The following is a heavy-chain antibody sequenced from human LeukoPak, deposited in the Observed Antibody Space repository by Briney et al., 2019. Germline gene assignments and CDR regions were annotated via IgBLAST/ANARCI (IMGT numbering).Heavy chain of an antibody. CDR1: GGSVSSGSYY. CDR2: IYYSGST. J-gene: IGHJ4*02. V-gene: IGHV4-61*01. D-gene: IGHD3-10*01. CDR3: ARSEWFGELVYYFDY. Sequence: PSETLSLTCTVSGGSVSSGSYYWSWLRQPPGKGLEWIGYIYYSGSTNYNPSLKSRVTISVDTSKNQFSLKLSSVTAADTAVYYCARSEWFGELVYYFDYWGQGTLVTVSS.